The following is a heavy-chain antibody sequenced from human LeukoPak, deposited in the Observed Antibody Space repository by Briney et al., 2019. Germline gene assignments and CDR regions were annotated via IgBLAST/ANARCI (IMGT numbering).Heavy chain of an antibody. J-gene: IGHJ6*03. CDR1: GGSISSGSYY. CDR2: IYTSGST. V-gene: IGHV4-61*02. Sequence: SETLSLTCTVSGGSISSGSYYWSWIRQPAGKGLEWIGRIYTSGSTNYNPSLKSRVTISVDTSKNQFSLKLSSATAADTAVYYCAREWSSGWIWNMDVWGKGTTVTVSS. D-gene: IGHD6-19*01. CDR3: AREWSSGWIWNMDV.